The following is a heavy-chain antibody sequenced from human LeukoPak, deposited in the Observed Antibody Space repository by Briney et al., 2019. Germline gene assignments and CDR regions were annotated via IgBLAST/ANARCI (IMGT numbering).Heavy chain of an antibody. CDR3: ARVGGASYYDFWSGAEGLYYYGMDV. D-gene: IGHD3-3*01. V-gene: IGHV1-2*06. Sequence: ASVKVSCKASGYTFTGYYMHWVRQAPGQGLEWMGRINPNSGGTNYAQKFQGRVTMTRDTSISTAYMELSRLRSDDTAVHYCARVGGASYYDFWSGAEGLYYYGMDVWGQGTTVTVSS. CDR1: GYTFTGYY. CDR2: INPNSGGT. J-gene: IGHJ6*02.